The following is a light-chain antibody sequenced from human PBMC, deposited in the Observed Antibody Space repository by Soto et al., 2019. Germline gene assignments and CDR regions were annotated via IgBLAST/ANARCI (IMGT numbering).Light chain of an antibody. CDR1: QSVSSD. J-gene: IGKJ1*01. V-gene: IGKV3-15*01. CDR2: GAS. Sequence: EIVMTQSPATLSVSPGERATLSFGASQSVSSDLAWYHQKPGQAPRLLIYGASTRATGIPARFSGSGSGTEFTLTISSLQSEDFAVYYCQQYNNWPRTFGQGTKVDIK. CDR3: QQYNNWPRT.